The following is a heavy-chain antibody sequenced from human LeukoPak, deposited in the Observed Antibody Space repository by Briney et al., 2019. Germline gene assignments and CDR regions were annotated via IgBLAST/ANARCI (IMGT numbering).Heavy chain of an antibody. CDR1: GGSIIGYY. V-gene: IGHV4-59*01. J-gene: IGHJ3*02. CDR3: ARVDRSWDAFDI. CDR2: IYHSGST. D-gene: IGHD3/OR15-3a*01. Sequence: SETLSLTCTVSGGSIIGYYWNWIRQPPGKGLDWIGYIYHSGSTNYNPSLKSRVTISVDTSKNQFSLKLSSVTAADTAVYYCARVDRSWDAFDIWGQGTMVTVSS.